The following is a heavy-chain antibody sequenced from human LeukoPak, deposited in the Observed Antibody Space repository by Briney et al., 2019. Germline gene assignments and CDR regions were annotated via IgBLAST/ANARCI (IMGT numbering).Heavy chain of an antibody. CDR2: IYPGDSDT. V-gene: IGHV5-51*01. CDR1: GYSFTSYW. Sequence: GESLKISCKGSGYSFTSYWIGWVRQMPGKGLEWMGIIYPGDSDTRYSPSFQGQVTISADKSISTAYLQWSSLKASDTAMYYCARSLGYDFWSGYPYTPHWAFDIWGQGTMVTVSS. J-gene: IGHJ3*02. CDR3: ARSLGYDFWSGYPYTPHWAFDI. D-gene: IGHD3-3*01.